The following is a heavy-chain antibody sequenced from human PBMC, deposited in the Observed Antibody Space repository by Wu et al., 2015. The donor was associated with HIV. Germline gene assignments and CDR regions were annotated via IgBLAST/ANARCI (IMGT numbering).Heavy chain of an antibody. CDR1: GYTFTSYG. V-gene: IGHV1-18*01. Sequence: QVQLVQSGAEVKKPGASVKVSCKASGYTFTSYGISWVRQAPGQGLEWMGWISAYNGNTNNAQKLQGRVTMTTDTSTSTAYMELRSLGSDDTAVYYCARDKGSHQIRGYSYGRLGFDYWGQGTLVTVSS. CDR3: ARDKGSHQIRGYSYGRLGFDY. J-gene: IGHJ4*02. CDR2: ISAYNGNT. D-gene: IGHD5-18*01.